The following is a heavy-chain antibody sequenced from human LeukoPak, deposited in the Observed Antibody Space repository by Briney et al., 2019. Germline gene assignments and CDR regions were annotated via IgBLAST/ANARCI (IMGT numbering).Heavy chain of an antibody. CDR2: ISPFNGNT. V-gene: IGHV1-18*04. Sequence: GASVTVSCKASGYTFTGYYMHWVRQAPGQGLEWMGWISPFNGNTNYVQKFQGRVTMTTETSTSTAYMERRSLSSDDTAVYYCARDLDIVVIRAALRHYGMDVWGQGTTVTVSS. CDR3: ARDLDIVVIRAALRHYGMDV. J-gene: IGHJ6*02. D-gene: IGHD2-2*01. CDR1: GYTFTGYY.